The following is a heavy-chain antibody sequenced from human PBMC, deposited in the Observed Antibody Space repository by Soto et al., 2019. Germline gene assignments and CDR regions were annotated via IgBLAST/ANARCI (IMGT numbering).Heavy chain of an antibody. V-gene: IGHV3-23*01. CDR2: ISGSGGST. Sequence: EVQLLESGGGLVQPGGSLRLSCAASGFTFSSYAMSWVRQAPGKGLEWVSAISGSGGSTYYADSVKGRFTISRDNSKNTQQLQMSSLRAEDTAVYYCAKALRIMITFGGVIAPFDYWGQGTLVTVSS. D-gene: IGHD3-16*02. J-gene: IGHJ4*02. CDR1: GFTFSSYA. CDR3: AKALRIMITFGGVIAPFDY.